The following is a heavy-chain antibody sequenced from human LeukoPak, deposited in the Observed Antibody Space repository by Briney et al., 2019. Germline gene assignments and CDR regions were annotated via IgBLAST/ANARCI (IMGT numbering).Heavy chain of an antibody. J-gene: IGHJ4*02. CDR3: AKVWRGDLLPGYYFDY. D-gene: IGHD1-26*01. V-gene: IGHV3-23*01. CDR1: GFTFSSYA. Sequence: GGSLRLSCAASGFTFSSYAMSWVRQAPGKGLEWVSAISGSGGSTYYADSVKGRFTISRDNSKNTLYLQMNSLRAEDTAVYYFAKVWRGDLLPGYYFDYWGRATLVTVSS. CDR2: ISGSGGST.